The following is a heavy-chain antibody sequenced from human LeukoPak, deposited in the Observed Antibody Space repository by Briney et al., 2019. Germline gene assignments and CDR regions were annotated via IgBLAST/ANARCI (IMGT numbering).Heavy chain of an antibody. D-gene: IGHD1-26*01. J-gene: IGHJ5*02. V-gene: IGHV4-39*01. CDR1: GGSFHTNLYY. CDR2: LYYAVPT. Sequence: PSETLSLTRLVFGGSFHTNLYYWAWFRQPPGKGREGIGSLYYAVPTYSNPSLDSRLTIPVDTSNNQFSVKMTSVTATDTAVYYCARRRGEWDVNWFDPWGQGTLVTVSS. CDR3: ARRRGEWDVNWFDP.